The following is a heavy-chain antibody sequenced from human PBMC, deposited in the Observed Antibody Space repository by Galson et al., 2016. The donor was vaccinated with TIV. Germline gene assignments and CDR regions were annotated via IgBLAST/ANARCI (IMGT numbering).Heavy chain of an antibody. CDR1: GYKFTNYW. D-gene: IGHD2-8*02. CDR2: IDPSDSYI. CDR3: ARESHTENWFDP. J-gene: IGHJ5*02. Sequence: QSGAEVKKPGESLRISCKGSGYKFTNYWISWVRQMPGKGLGWMGKIDPSDSYINYSPSFQGHVTISIDKSVNTAYLQWSALKASDTAMYYCARESHTENWFDPWGQGTLVIVSS. V-gene: IGHV5-10-1*01.